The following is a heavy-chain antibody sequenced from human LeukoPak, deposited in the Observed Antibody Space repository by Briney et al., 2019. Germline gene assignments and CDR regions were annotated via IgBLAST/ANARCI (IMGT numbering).Heavy chain of an antibody. CDR3: ARDGAAAGTTWDWFDP. CDR1: GGSISSYY. V-gene: IGHV4-59*01. D-gene: IGHD6-13*01. J-gene: IGHJ5*02. Sequence: PSETLSLTCTVSGGSISSYYWSWIRQPPGKGLEWIGYIYYSGSTNYNPSLKSRVTISVDTSKNQFSLKLSSVTAADTAVYYCARDGAAAGTTWDWFDPWGQGTLVTVSS. CDR2: IYYSGST.